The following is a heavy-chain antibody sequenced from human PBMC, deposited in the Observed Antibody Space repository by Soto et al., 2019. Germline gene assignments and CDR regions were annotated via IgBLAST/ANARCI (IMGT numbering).Heavy chain of an antibody. V-gene: IGHV5-51*01. J-gene: IGHJ6*02. D-gene: IGHD6-13*01. CDR1: GYSFIDYW. Sequence: GESLKISCKGSGYSFIDYWIGWVRQVPGKGLEWMGVIYPGDSDTRYSPSFQGHVTISADKSISTAYLQWSTLKASDTAMYYCATTSAAGKYYYGMDVWGQGTTVTVSS. CDR3: ATTSAAGKYYYGMDV. CDR2: IYPGDSDT.